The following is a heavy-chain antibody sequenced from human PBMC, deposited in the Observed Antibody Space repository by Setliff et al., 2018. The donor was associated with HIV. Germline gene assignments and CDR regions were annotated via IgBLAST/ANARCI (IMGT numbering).Heavy chain of an antibody. CDR2: IYHSGST. V-gene: IGHV4-39*01. J-gene: IGHJ3*02. CDR3: ARTAIDYYESSGYYHDAFDT. CDR1: GGSISSNSYS. Sequence: PSETLSLTCTVSGGSISSNSYSWGWIRRPPGKGLEWIGSIYHSGSTYNNPSLKSRVTISVDTSKNQFSLKLTSVTAADTAVYYCARTAIDYYESSGYYHDAFDTWGRGSMVTVSS. D-gene: IGHD3-22*01.